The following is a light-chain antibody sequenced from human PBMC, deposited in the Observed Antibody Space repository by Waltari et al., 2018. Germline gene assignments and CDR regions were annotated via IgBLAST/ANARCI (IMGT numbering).Light chain of an antibody. J-gene: IGKJ1*01. V-gene: IGKV1-5*03. Sequence: DVQMTQSPSTLSASVGDRVTITCRASQIISNWLAWYQQKPGKAPKVLIYKASNLESGVPSRFSGSGSGTEFTLTISSLQPDDCATYYCQQYSTYSRTFGQGTKVEIK. CDR3: QQYSTYSRT. CDR1: QIISNW. CDR2: KAS.